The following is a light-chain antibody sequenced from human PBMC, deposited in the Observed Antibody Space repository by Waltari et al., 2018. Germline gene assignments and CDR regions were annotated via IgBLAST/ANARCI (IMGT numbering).Light chain of an antibody. J-gene: IGKJ5*01. V-gene: IGKV1D-12*01. Sequence: DIQMTQSPSSVSASVGDRVPIPCRASQGISSWLALYQHKPGKVPKLLITAASSLQSGVPSRFSGSGSGTDFTLIISSLQPEDFATYYCQQADSFPITFGQGTRLEIK. CDR2: AAS. CDR1: QGISSW. CDR3: QQADSFPIT.